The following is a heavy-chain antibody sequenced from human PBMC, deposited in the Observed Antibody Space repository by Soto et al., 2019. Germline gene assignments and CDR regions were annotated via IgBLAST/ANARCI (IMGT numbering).Heavy chain of an antibody. Sequence: PSETLSVTCSASGHSIRIPRYCWDEIRQGPGKRPQWTGSTDQGGSTYYNPSLKSRVTISVDTSKNQFSLKLSSVTAADTAVYYCATSVSDDSSGYYGDYFDYWSQGTLVTVSS. D-gene: IGHD3-22*01. CDR2: TDQGGST. CDR1: GHSIRIPRYC. J-gene: IGHJ4*02. V-gene: IGHV4-39*07. CDR3: ATSVSDDSSGYYGDYFDY.